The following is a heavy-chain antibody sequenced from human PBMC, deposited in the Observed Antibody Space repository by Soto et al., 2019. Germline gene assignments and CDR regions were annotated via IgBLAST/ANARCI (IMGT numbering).Heavy chain of an antibody. CDR3: ATNPIGYCSSTSCSGDYYYGMDV. CDR1: GYSFTSYW. CDR2: IDPSDSYT. Sequence: GESLKISCKGSGYSFTSYWISWVRQMPGKGLGWMGRIDPSDSYTNYSPSFQGHVTISADKSISTAYLQWSSLKASDTAMYYCATNPIGYCSSTSCSGDYYYGMDVWGQGTTVTVSS. D-gene: IGHD2-2*01. J-gene: IGHJ6*02. V-gene: IGHV5-10-1*01.